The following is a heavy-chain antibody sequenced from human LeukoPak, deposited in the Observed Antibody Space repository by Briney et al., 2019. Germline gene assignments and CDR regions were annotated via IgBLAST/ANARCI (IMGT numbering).Heavy chain of an antibody. CDR3: AREVYYGSGRRFDL. V-gene: IGHV3-48*01. CDR1: GFTFSTYN. CDR2: ISDSTSTI. J-gene: IGHJ4*02. Sequence: GGSLRLSCAASGFTFSTYNINWVRQAPGKGLEWVSYISDSTSTIYYADSVKGRFTISRDNAKNSLHLQMNSLRAEDTAVYYCAREVYYGSGRRFDLWGQGTLVTVSS. D-gene: IGHD3-10*01.